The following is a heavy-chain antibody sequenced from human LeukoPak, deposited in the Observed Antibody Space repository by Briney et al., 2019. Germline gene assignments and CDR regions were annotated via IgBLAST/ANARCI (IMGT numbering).Heavy chain of an antibody. CDR1: GFTFSDYY. CDR3: ARSEGYSSSTSRLGPVGY. J-gene: IGHJ4*02. V-gene: IGHV3-11*01. D-gene: IGHD2-2*01. Sequence: GGSLRLSCAASGFTFSDYYMSWIRQAPGKGLEWVSYISSSGSTIYYADSVKGRFTISRDNAKNSLYLQMNSLRAEDTAVYYCARSEGYSSSTSRLGPVGYWGQGTLVTVSS. CDR2: ISSSGSTI.